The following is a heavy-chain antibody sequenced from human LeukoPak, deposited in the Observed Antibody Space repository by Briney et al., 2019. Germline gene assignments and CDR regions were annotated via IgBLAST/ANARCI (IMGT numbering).Heavy chain of an antibody. V-gene: IGHV4-39*01. Sequence: SETLSLTCTVSGGSISSSSYYWGWIRQPPGKGLEWIGSIYYSGSTNYNPSLKSRVTISVDTSKNQFSLKLSSVTAADTAVYYCARHAVAGTTDNNWFDPWGQGTLVTVSS. CDR3: ARHAVAGTTDNNWFDP. J-gene: IGHJ5*02. CDR2: IYYSGST. D-gene: IGHD6-19*01. CDR1: GGSISSSSYY.